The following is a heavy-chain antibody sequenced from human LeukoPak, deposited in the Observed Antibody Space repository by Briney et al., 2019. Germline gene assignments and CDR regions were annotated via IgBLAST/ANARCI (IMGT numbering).Heavy chain of an antibody. CDR3: AREARATPDF. CDR1: GFRFSGHY. J-gene: IGHJ4*02. V-gene: IGHV3-11*01. CDR2: ITNSGDFV. D-gene: IGHD1-26*01. Sequence: PGGSLRLSCAASGFRFSGHYMGWTRQAPGKGLEWISYITNSGDFVNYADSVKGRFTISRDNAKNSLYLQMNSLRAEDTAVYYCAREARATPDFWGQGTVVTVSS.